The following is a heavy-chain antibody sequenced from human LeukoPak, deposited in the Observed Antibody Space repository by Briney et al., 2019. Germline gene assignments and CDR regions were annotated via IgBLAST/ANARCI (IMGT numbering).Heavy chain of an antibody. J-gene: IGHJ4*02. CDR3: ARGGSYFDISGYYFY. D-gene: IGHD3-22*01. Sequence: GGSLRLSCEASGFTFSAYAMTWVRQAPGKGLEWVSIIYSGGITSYADSVKGRFTISRDNSKNTLYLQMNSLRTEDTAVYYCARGGSYFDISGYYFYWGQGTLVTVSS. CDR2: IYSGGIT. V-gene: IGHV3-66*01. CDR1: GFTFSAYA.